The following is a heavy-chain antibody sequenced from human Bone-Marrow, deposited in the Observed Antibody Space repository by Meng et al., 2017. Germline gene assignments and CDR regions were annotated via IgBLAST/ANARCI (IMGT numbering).Heavy chain of an antibody. CDR1: GGTFSSYA. D-gene: IGHD3-22*01. J-gene: IGHJ4*02. CDR2: IIPIFGTA. CDR3: ARGNYYGSSGYFDY. V-gene: IGHV1-69*06. Sequence: SVKVSCKASGGTFSSYAISWVRQAPGQGLEWMGGIIPIFGTANYAQKFQGRVTVTADKSTSTAYMELSSLRSEDTAVYYCARGNYYGSSGYFDYWGQGTLVTVSS.